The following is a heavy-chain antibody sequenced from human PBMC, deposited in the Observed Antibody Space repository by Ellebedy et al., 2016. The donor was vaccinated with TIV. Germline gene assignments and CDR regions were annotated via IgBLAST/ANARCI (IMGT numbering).Heavy chain of an antibody. J-gene: IGHJ4*02. CDR1: GFTFNTYA. CDR3: ARDGHCGSTSCSGLRGYYFDY. D-gene: IGHD2-2*03. CDR2: SSYDGRYK. Sequence: PGGSLRLSCAASGFTFNTYAMHWVRQAPGKGLEWVAVSSYDGRYKSYADAVKGRFTTSRDNSKNILYLQMNSLRSDDTAVYYCARDGHCGSTSCSGLRGYYFDYWGQGTLVTASS. V-gene: IGHV3-30*04.